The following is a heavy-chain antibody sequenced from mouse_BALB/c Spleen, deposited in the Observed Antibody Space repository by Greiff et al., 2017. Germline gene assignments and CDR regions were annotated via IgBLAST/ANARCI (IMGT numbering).Heavy chain of an antibody. Sequence: EVKLLESGAGLVQPGGSLSLSCAASGFYFSSYWMRWVRQSPGNGLEWIGEIYPDSSTINYTPSLKDKFIISRDNAKNTLYLQMSKVRSEDTALYDCARRHFYYGSSYYYYAMDYWGQGTSVTVSS. D-gene: IGHD1-1*01. CDR2: IYPDSSTI. V-gene: IGHV4-1*02. CDR1: GFYFSSYW. CDR3: ARRHFYYGSSYYYYAMDY. J-gene: IGHJ4*01.